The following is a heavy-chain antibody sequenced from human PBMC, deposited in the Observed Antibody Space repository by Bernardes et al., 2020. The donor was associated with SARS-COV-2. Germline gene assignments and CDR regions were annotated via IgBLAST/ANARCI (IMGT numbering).Heavy chain of an antibody. D-gene: IGHD2-21*01. J-gene: IGHJ4*02. Sequence: LRLSCAASGFTFSNYDMHWVRQAAGKGLEWVSTIGVPGDTYYPHSVKGRFTISRDNAKNSLFLQMSSLTAGDTAVYYCVIRTTSFDFWGQGTLVTVSS. CDR2: IGVPGDT. CDR3: VIRTTSFDF. CDR1: GFTFSNYD. V-gene: IGHV3-13*01.